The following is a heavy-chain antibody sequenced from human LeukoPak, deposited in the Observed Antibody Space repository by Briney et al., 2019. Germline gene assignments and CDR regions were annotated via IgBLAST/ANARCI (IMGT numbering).Heavy chain of an antibody. CDR1: GFTFGTHA. CDR2: ISGSGDIT. J-gene: IGHJ4*02. V-gene: IGHV3-23*01. CDR3: AKDPAGYYGSGTEGDDY. D-gene: IGHD3-10*01. Sequence: GGSLRLSCGASGFTFGTHAMTWVRQAPGKGLEYVSLISGSGDITYYAPSLKDRFTISRDNSKNTLYLQMHSLRAEDTAVYYCAKDPAGYYGSGTEGDDYWGQGTLVTVSS.